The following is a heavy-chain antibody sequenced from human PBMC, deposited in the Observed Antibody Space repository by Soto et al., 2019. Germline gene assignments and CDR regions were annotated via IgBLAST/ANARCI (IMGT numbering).Heavy chain of an antibody. V-gene: IGHV3-30-3*01. Sequence: PGGSLRLSCAASGFTFSSYAMHWVRQAPGKGLEWVAVISYDGSNKYYADSVKGRFTISRDNSKNTLYLQMNSLRAEDTAVYYCARERTVIVVSPLDYWGQGTLVTVSS. CDR2: ISYDGSNK. J-gene: IGHJ4*02. CDR1: GFTFSSYA. D-gene: IGHD3-22*01. CDR3: ARERTVIVVSPLDY.